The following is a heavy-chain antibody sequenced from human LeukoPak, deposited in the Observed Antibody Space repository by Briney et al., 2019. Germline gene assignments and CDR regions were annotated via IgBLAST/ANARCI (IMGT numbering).Heavy chain of an antibody. V-gene: IGHV4-34*01. J-gene: IGHJ5*02. D-gene: IGHD6-19*01. CDR3: ARGLEEQWLVILRWFDP. CDR1: GGSFSGYY. Sequence: SETLSLTCAVCGGSFSGYYWSWIRQPPGKGLEWIGEINHSGSTNYNPSLKSRVTISVDTSKNQFSLKLSSVTAADTAVYYCARGLEEQWLVILRWFDPWGQGTLVTVSS. CDR2: INHSGST.